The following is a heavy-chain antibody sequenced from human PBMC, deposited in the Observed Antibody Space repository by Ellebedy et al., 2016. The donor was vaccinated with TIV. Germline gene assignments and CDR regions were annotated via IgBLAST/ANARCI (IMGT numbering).Heavy chain of an antibody. J-gene: IGHJ4*02. CDR1: GFPVFDNH. CDR2: IYTSGET. V-gene: IGHV3-66*01. CDR3: ASGFQ. D-gene: IGHD3-10*01. Sequence: GGSLRLSCVVSGFPVFDNHMSWVRQPPGKGLEWVSTIYTSGETYYADSVKDTVTICRDNAKNSLYLQMNSLRAEDTAVYYCASGFQWGQGTLVTVSS.